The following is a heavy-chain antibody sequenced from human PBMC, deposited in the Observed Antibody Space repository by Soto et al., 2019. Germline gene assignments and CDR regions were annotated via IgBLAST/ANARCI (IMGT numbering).Heavy chain of an antibody. CDR1: GDSINSDKYY. CDR2: IYFRGNT. J-gene: IGHJ4*02. D-gene: IGHD3-9*01. Sequence: QLQLQESGPGLVKPSETLSLTCSVSGDSINSDKYYWGWIRQPPGKGLEWIGSIYFRGNTYYNPSLQPRVTISVDKSKSQFSLKLNSVPAADSAVYFCARLEGLATISYYFDFWGQGALVTVSS. V-gene: IGHV4-39*01. CDR3: ARLEGLATISYYFDF.